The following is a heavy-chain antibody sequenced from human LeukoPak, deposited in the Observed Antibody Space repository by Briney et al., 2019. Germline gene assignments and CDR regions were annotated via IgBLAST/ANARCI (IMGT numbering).Heavy chain of an antibody. CDR2: IYYSGST. J-gene: IGHJ4*02. Sequence: SETLSLTCTVSGGSISSSSYYWGWIRQPPGKGLEWIGSIYYSGSTYYNPSLKSRVTISVDTSKNQFSLKLSSVTAADTAVYYCARHRVPRGVATILRSVSLYYFDYWGQGTLVTVSS. V-gene: IGHV4-39*01. CDR3: ARHRVPRGVATILRSVSLYYFDY. D-gene: IGHD5-12*01. CDR1: GGSISSSSYY.